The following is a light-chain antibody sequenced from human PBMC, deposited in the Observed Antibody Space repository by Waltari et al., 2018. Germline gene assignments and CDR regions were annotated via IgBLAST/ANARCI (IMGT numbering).Light chain of an antibody. Sequence: QSALTQPPSVSGSPGQSVSIPCTGTSSDVGSYNRVSWYQQPPGTAPKLMIYEVSNRPSGVPDRFSGSKCGNTGSLTIPGLQPEDEADYYCISYTSSSTLVFGGGTKLTVL. CDR1: SSDVGSYNR. J-gene: IGLJ2*01. CDR3: ISYTSSSTLV. V-gene: IGLV2-18*02. CDR2: EVS.